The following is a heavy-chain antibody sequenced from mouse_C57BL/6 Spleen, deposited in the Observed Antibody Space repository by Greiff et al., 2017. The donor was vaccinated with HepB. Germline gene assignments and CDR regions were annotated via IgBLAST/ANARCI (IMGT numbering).Heavy chain of an antibody. Sequence: VQLQQSGPELVKPGASVKISCKASGYAFSSSWMNWVKQRPGKGLEWIGRIYPGDGDTNYNGKFKGKATLTADKSSSTAYMQLSSLTSEDSAVYFCARSGDYTEAMDYWGQGTSVTVSS. CDR2: IYPGDGDT. CDR1: GYAFSSSW. D-gene: IGHD2-4*01. CDR3: ARSGDYTEAMDY. V-gene: IGHV1-82*01. J-gene: IGHJ4*01.